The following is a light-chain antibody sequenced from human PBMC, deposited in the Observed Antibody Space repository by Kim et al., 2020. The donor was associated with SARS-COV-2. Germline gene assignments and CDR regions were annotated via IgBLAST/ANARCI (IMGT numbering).Light chain of an antibody. CDR2: AVS. V-gene: IGLV2-14*03. CDR3: SSYTRGSTNYV. CDR1: SSGLGSYNY. Sequence: QSITLACSGTSSGLGSYNYVSWYQPHPGKAPKLMIYAVSNGPSGVSNRFAGSKSGTTASLTISGLKAEDEADYYFSSYTRGSTNYVFGTGTKVTVL. J-gene: IGLJ1*01.